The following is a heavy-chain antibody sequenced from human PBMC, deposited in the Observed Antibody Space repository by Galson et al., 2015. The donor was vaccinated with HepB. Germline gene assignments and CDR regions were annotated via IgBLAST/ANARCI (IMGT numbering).Heavy chain of an antibody. J-gene: IGHJ4*02. CDR3: ARSPQVRYYDFWSGDFDY. D-gene: IGHD3-3*01. CDR2: IFSSGSYI. V-gene: IGHV3-21*01. CDR1: GFTFSTFS. Sequence: SLRLSCAASGFTFSTFSMNWVRQAPGKGLEWVSSIFSSGSYIYYADPVQGRFTISRDNAQNSLFLQMNSLRVEDTAVYYCARSPQVRYYDFWSGDFDYWGQGTLVTVSS.